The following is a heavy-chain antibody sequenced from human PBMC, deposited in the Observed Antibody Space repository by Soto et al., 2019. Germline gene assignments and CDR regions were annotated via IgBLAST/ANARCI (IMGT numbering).Heavy chain of an antibody. Sequence: SLRLSCAASGFTFDDYAMHWVPQAPGKSLERGSGISWISGSIGYGDSVKGRFTISRDNAKISLYLQMNSLRAEDTALYYCAKDNYYDSSGYLFDYWGQGTLVTVSS. CDR3: AKDNYYDSSGYLFDY. CDR2: ISWISGSI. D-gene: IGHD3-22*01. J-gene: IGHJ4*02. CDR1: GFTFDDYA. V-gene: IGHV3-9*01.